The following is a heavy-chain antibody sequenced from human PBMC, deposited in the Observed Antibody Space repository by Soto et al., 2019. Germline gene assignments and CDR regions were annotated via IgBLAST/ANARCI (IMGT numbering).Heavy chain of an antibody. CDR1: GGTFSSYA. Sequence: QVQLVQSGAEVKKPGSSVKVSCKASGGTFSSYAISWVRQAPGQGLEWMGGIIPISDRTNYAQKFQGRVTITTDEYTSTDYMELSRLRSEDTAVYYCARSQGSSTSLEIYYYYYYGMDVWGQGTTVTVSS. J-gene: IGHJ6*02. D-gene: IGHD2-2*01. CDR2: IIPISDRT. V-gene: IGHV1-69*01. CDR3: ARSQGSSTSLEIYYYYYYGMDV.